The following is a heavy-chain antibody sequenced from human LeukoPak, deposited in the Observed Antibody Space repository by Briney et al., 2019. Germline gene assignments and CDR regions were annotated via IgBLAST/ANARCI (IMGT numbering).Heavy chain of an antibody. CDR1: GFTFSSYA. D-gene: IGHD3-22*01. V-gene: IGHV3-23*01. Sequence: GGSLRLSCAASGFTFSSYAMSWVRQAPGKGLEWVSAISGSGGGTYYADSVKGRFTISRDNSKNTLYLQMNSLRAEDTAVYYCAKGPRHSSGYYYGDYFDYWGQGTLVTVSS. CDR3: AKGPRHSSGYYYGDYFDY. CDR2: ISGSGGGT. J-gene: IGHJ4*02.